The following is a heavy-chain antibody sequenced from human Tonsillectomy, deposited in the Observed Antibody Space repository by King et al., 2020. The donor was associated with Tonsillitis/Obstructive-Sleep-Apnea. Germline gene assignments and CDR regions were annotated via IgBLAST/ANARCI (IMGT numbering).Heavy chain of an antibody. D-gene: IGHD7-27*01. CDR3: ARDWVGKGKGYYFDY. CDR1: GGTFSSYA. V-gene: IGHV1-69*10. J-gene: IGHJ4*02. CDR2: IIPILGIA. Sequence: QLVQSWAEVKKPGSSVKVSCKASGGTFSSYAISWVRQAPGQGREWMGGIIPILGIANYAQKFQGRVTITADKYTSTAYMELSSLRSEDTDVYYCARDWVGKGKGYYFDYWGQGTLVTVSS.